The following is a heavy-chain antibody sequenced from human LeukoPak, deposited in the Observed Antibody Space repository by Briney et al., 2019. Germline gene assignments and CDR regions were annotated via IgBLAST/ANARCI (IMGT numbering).Heavy chain of an antibody. D-gene: IGHD6-13*01. CDR1: GFIFKTYA. CDR2: ISGSGGST. J-gene: IGHJ4*02. Sequence: GGSLRLSCAGSGFIFKTYALSWVRQAPGKGLEWVSAISGSGGSTYYADSVKGRFTISRDNSKNTLYLQMNSLRAEDTAVYYCAKENGYSSSCFDYWGQGTLVTVSS. V-gene: IGHV3-23*01. CDR3: AKENGYSSSCFDY.